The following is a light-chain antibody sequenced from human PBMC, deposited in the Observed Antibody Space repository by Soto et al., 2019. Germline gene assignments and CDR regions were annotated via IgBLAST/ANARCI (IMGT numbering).Light chain of an antibody. J-gene: IGKJ1*01. V-gene: IGKV1-5*03. Sequence: DIHMTQSPSTLSASVGDRVTITCRASQSISTWLALYQQKPGKAPNLLIYKASNLENGVTSRFSGSGSGTDSTLAISSLQPDDFATYYFQQYSTYSRTFGQGTKVEIK. CDR3: QQYSTYSRT. CDR2: KAS. CDR1: QSISTW.